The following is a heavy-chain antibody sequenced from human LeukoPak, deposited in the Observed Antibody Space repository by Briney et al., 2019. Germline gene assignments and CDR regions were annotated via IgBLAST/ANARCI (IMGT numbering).Heavy chain of an antibody. CDR3: ARDQSPNYYGSGPHARFQH. CDR1: GYTFTSYY. J-gene: IGHJ1*01. CDR2: INPSGGST. D-gene: IGHD3-10*01. Sequence: ASVKVSCKASGYTFTSYYMHWVRQAPGQGLEWMGIINPSGGSTSYAQKFQGRVTMTRDASTSTVYMELSSLRSEDTAVYYCARDQSPNYYGSGPHARFQHWGQGTLVTVSS. V-gene: IGHV1-46*01.